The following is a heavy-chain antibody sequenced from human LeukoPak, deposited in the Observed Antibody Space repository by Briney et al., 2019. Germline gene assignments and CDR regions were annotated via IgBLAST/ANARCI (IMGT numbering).Heavy chain of an antibody. J-gene: IGHJ4*02. V-gene: IGHV1-8*01. CDR1: GYTFTSYD. Sequence: ASVKVSCKASGYTFTSYDINWVRQATGQGLEWMGWMNPNSGNTGYAQKFQGRVTMTRNTSISTAYMEPSSLRSEDTAVYYCARVGGDYGDLDYWGQGTLVTVSS. D-gene: IGHD4-17*01. CDR3: ARVGGDYGDLDY. CDR2: MNPNSGNT.